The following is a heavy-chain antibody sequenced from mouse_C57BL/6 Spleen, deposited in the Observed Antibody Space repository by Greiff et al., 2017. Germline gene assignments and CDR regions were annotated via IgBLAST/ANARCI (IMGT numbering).Heavy chain of an antibody. CDR2: INPNNGGT. Sequence: VQLQQSGPELVKPGASVKMSCKASGYTFTDYYMHWVKQSHGKSLEWIGYINPNNGGTSYNQKFKGKATLTANKSSSTACMELRSLTSEDSAVYYWARWGFAVGAMDYWGQGTSVTVSS. CDR1: GYTFTDYY. D-gene: IGHD1-1*01. V-gene: IGHV1-22*01. CDR3: ARWGFAVGAMDY. J-gene: IGHJ4*01.